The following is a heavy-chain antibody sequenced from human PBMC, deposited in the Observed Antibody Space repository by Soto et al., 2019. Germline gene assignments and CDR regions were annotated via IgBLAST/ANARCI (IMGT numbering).Heavy chain of an antibody. J-gene: IGHJ6*02. CDR3: ARDDPREPFGYYGMDV. V-gene: IGHV1-18*01. CDR1: GYTFTSYG. Sequence: ASVKVSCKASGYTFTSYGISWVRQAPGQGLEWMGWISAYNGNTNYAQKLQGRVTMTTDTSTSTAYMELRSLRSDDTAVYYCARDDPREPFGYYGMDVWGQGTTVTVSS. CDR2: ISAYNGNT. D-gene: IGHD3-10*01.